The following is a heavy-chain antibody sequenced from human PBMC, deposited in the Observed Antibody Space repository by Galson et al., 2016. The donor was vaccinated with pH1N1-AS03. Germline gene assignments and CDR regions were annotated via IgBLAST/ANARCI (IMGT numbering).Heavy chain of an antibody. CDR2: IHPADSDT. CDR1: GYSFSSDW. CDR3: ARQVQTPRYFDY. D-gene: IGHD1-1*01. J-gene: IGHJ4*02. Sequence: QSGAEVKKPGESLRISCKGSGYSFSSDWIAWVRQMPGKGLEWMGIIHPADSDTRYSPSFQGQVTFSVDRTISTAYLQWSSLKASDTAVYFCARQVQTPRYFDYWGQGTLVTVSS. V-gene: IGHV5-51*01.